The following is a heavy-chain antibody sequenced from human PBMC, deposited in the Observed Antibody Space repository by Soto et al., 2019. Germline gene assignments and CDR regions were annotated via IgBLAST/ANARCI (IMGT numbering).Heavy chain of an antibody. J-gene: IGHJ4*02. V-gene: IGHV3-72*01. CDR1: GLTFSDHH. CDR2: ARNKAKSYTT. CDR3: ARLMVSSLDL. Sequence: GSLRLSCAASGLTFSDHHMDWVRQAPGKGLEWVGRARNKAKSYTTAYAASVKGRFTISRDDSKNSLSLQMNSLKTEDTAVYFCARLMVSSLDLWCPGTLVTAS. D-gene: IGHD2-8*01.